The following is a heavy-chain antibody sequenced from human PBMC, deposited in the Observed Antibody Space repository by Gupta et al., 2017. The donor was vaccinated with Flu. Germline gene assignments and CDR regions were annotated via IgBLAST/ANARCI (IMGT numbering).Heavy chain of an antibody. CDR3: AKSGNYYDFWSGYYTGPDAFDI. D-gene: IGHD3-3*01. Sequence: QVQLQESGPGLVKPSETLSLTCTVSGGSISSYYWSWIRQPPGKGLEWIGYIYYSGSTNYNPSLKSRVTISVDTSKNQFSLKLSSVTAADTAVYYCAKSGNYYDFWSGYYTGPDAFDIWGQGTMVTVSS. CDR2: IYYSGST. V-gene: IGHV4-59*01. J-gene: IGHJ3*02. CDR1: GGSISSYY.